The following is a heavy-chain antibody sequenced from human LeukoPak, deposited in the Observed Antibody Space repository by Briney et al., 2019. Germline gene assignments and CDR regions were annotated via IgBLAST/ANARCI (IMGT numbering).Heavy chain of an antibody. D-gene: IGHD1-26*01. CDR2: IYPGDSDT. CDR1: GYSFTSYW. Sequence: GESLKISCKGSGYSFTSYWIGWVRQMPGKGLEWMGIIYPGDSDTRYSPSFQGQVTISADKSISTAYLQWSSLKASDTAMYYCARLHSELQNYYYMDVWGKGTTVTISS. CDR3: ARLHSELQNYYYMDV. J-gene: IGHJ6*03. V-gene: IGHV5-51*01.